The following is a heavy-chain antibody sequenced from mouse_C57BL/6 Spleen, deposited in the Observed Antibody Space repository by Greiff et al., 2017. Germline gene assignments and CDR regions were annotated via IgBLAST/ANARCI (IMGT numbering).Heavy chain of an antibody. Sequence: VQLQQSGAELVKPGASVKLSCTASGFNIKDYYMHWVKQRTEQGLECIGRIDPEDGETKYAPKFQGKATITADTSSNPAYLQLSSLTSEDTAVYYCALYYDYDSFYAMDYWGQGTSVTVSS. CDR3: ALYYDYDSFYAMDY. D-gene: IGHD2-4*01. CDR2: IDPEDGET. CDR1: GFNIKDYY. V-gene: IGHV14-2*01. J-gene: IGHJ4*01.